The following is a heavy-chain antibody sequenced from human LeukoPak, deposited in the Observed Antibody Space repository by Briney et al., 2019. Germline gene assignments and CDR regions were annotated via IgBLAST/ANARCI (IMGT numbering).Heavy chain of an antibody. D-gene: IGHD6-19*01. CDR1: GFTFDDYT. V-gene: IGHV3-43*01. Sequence: GESLKISCAASGFTFDDYTMHWVRQAPGKGLEWVSLISWDGGSTYYADSVKGRFTISRDNSKNSLYLQMNSLRTEDTALYYCAKDGRGGVAVAASYYYYMDVWGKGTTVTVSS. CDR3: AKDGRGGVAVAASYYYYMDV. CDR2: ISWDGGST. J-gene: IGHJ6*03.